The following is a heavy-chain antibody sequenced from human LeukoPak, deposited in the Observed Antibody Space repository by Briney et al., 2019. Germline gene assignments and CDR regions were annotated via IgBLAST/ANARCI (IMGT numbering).Heavy chain of an antibody. Sequence: GGSLRLSCSASGFAFSRFAMTWVRHLPGKGLDWVSTISGNGHQTYYGDSVKGRFSVSRDNSKNILYLQMDSLRADDSALYYCAKDANYYDSSGFFIPFDYWGQGILVTVSS. CDR2: ISGNGHQT. D-gene: IGHD3-22*01. J-gene: IGHJ4*02. V-gene: IGHV3-23*01. CDR3: AKDANYYDSSGFFIPFDY. CDR1: GFAFSRFA.